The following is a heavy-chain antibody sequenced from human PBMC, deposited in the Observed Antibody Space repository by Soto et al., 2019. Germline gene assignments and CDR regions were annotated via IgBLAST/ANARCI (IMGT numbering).Heavy chain of an antibody. CDR1: GFTFSSYG. D-gene: IGHD6-13*01. Sequence: PGGSLRLSCAASGFTFSSYGMHWVRQAPGKGLEWVAVISYDGSNKYYADSVKGRFTISRDNSKNTLYLQMNSLRAEDTAVYYCAKVQQLVPRPYYYYYGMDVWGQGTTVTVSS. CDR3: AKVQQLVPRPYYYYYGMDV. CDR2: ISYDGSNK. V-gene: IGHV3-30*18. J-gene: IGHJ6*02.